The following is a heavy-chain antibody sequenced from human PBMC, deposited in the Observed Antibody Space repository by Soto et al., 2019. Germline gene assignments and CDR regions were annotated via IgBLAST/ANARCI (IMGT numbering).Heavy chain of an antibody. CDR1: GFTFSNYY. Sequence: EVQMVESGGGLVQPGGSLRLSCAASGFTFSNYYMMWVRQAPGKGLEWVANIKPDGSERHYVDSVKGRFTISRDNAKNSLYLQMDSLSVEATAVYYCANRHLNWGQGTMVTVSS. CDR2: IKPDGSER. CDR3: ANRHLN. J-gene: IGHJ4*02. V-gene: IGHV3-7*01.